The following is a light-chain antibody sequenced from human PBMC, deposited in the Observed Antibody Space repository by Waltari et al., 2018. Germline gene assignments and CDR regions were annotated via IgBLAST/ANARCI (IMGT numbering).Light chain of an antibody. J-gene: IGKJ2*01. CDR3: QQYDSTPMYT. CDR1: QSVSGTY. V-gene: IGKV3-20*01. CDR2: GTA. Sequence: EIVLTQSPGILSLSPGERATLSCRASQSVSGTYLAWYQQKSGQAPRLLIYGTASRTPGIPDRFSGSGSGTDFTLTSSRLEPEDFAVYYCQQYDSTPMYTFGQGSKLEIK.